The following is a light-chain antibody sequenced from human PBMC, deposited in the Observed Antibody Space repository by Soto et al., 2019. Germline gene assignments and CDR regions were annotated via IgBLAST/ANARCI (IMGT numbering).Light chain of an antibody. Sequence: DIVLTQSPGTLSLSPGERATLSCRASQSVSSSYLAWYQQKPGQAPRLLIYGASSRATGIPDRFSGSGSGTDFTLNISRLEPEDFAVYYCQQYGSSITFGQGT. CDR3: QQYGSSIT. V-gene: IGKV3-20*01. CDR2: GAS. J-gene: IGKJ5*01. CDR1: QSVSSSY.